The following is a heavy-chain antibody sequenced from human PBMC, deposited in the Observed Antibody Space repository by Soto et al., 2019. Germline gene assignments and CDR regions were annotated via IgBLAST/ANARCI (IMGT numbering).Heavy chain of an antibody. CDR2: IYPGDSDT. D-gene: IGHD3-9*01. CDR3: ARRKILTGYYFSPFDY. J-gene: IGHJ4*02. Sequence: GESLKISCKGSGYSFTSYWIGWVRQMPGKGLEWMGIIYPGDSDTRYSPSFQGQVTISADKSISTAYLQWSSLKASDTAVYYCARRKILTGYYFSPFDYWGQGTLVTVSS. V-gene: IGHV5-51*01. CDR1: GYSFTSYW.